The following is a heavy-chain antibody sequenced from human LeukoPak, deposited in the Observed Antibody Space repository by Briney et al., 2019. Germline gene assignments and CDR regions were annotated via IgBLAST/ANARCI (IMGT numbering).Heavy chain of an antibody. CDR1: GFTFSRYW. V-gene: IGHV3-7*01. Sequence: GGSLRLSCAASGFTFSRYWMSCGREAPGGGGEWVANIKQDGREKYYVDTVKGGFTISRENDKNTLYIQKNSVRGGDTAVYYCPRVSPNTVTTLQYFDYSGQGTLVTVSS. D-gene: IGHD4-17*01. CDR2: IKQDGREK. J-gene: IGHJ4*02. CDR3: PRVSPNTVTTLQYFDY.